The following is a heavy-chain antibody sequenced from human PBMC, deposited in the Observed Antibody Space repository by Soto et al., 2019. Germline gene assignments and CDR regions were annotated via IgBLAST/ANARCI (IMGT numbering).Heavy chain of an antibody. CDR1: GGSISSGDYY. J-gene: IGHJ5*02. CDR2: IHNSGTT. V-gene: IGHV4-31*03. Sequence: QVQLQELGPGLVKPSQTLSLICTVSGGSISSGDYYWSWIRQHPGKDLEWIGYIHNSGTTYYIPPLKSRVTMSVDTSKNQLSLKVTSVTAADTAVYYCARGVTFGGVIAPRFDPWGQGTLVTVSS. D-gene: IGHD3-16*02. CDR3: ARGVTFGGVIAPRFDP.